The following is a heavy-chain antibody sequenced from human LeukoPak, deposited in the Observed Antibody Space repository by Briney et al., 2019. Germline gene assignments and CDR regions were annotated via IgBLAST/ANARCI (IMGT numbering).Heavy chain of an antibody. V-gene: IGHV4-39*07. Sequence: SETLSLTCTVSGGPISSTTYYWGWIRQPPGKGLEWIGSIYESGSTYYNPSLKSRVTISVDTSKNHFSLKLSSVTAADTAVYYCARRSCDIPSCYTWFAPWGQGTPVTVSS. D-gene: IGHD2-2*01. J-gene: IGHJ5*02. CDR2: IYESGST. CDR1: GGPISSTTYY. CDR3: ARRSCDIPSCYTWFAP.